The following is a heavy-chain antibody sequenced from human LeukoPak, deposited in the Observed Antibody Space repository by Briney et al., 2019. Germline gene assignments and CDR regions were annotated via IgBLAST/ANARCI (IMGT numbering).Heavy chain of an antibody. Sequence: PSETLSLTCSVSGDSVTSSSYHWGWIRQPPGKGLEWIGSIYHSGSTYYNPSLKSRVTISVDTSKNQFSLKLSSVTAADTAVYYCARSGDYDSSGYYWENYYYYYMDVWGKGTTVTVSS. D-gene: IGHD3-22*01. CDR2: IYHSGST. V-gene: IGHV4-39*07. CDR3: ARSGDYDSSGYYWENYYYYYMDV. J-gene: IGHJ6*03. CDR1: GDSVTSSSYH.